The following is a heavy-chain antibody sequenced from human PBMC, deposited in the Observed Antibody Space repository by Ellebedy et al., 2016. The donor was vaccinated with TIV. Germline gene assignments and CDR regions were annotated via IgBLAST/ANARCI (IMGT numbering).Heavy chain of an antibody. J-gene: IGHJ4*02. CDR2: IGSARGNT. D-gene: IGHD1-1*01. Sequence: AASVKVSCKASGYNFNNYGVSWVRQAPGQGLEWRGWIGSARGNTNYARNFQGRVTITTDTPTNTGYMELRGLGSDDTAVYYCVRDFGHFEKLERPTDANCDYWGQGTLVTVSS. V-gene: IGHV1-18*01. CDR1: GYNFNNYG. CDR3: VRDFGHFEKLERPTDANCDY.